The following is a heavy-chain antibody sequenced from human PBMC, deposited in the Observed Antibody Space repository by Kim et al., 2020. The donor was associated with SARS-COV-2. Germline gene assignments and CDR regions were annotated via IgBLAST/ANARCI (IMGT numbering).Heavy chain of an antibody. CDR3: AREAERGITMVRGVMYYYGMDV. CDR1: GYTFTSYG. V-gene: IGHV1-18*01. Sequence: ASVKVSCKASGYTFTSYGISWVRQAPGQGLEWMGWISAYNGNTNYAQKLQGRVTMTTDTSTSTAYMELRSLRSDDTAVYYCAREAERGITMVRGVMYYYGMDVWGQGTTVTVSS. CDR2: ISAYNGNT. D-gene: IGHD3-10*01. J-gene: IGHJ6*02.